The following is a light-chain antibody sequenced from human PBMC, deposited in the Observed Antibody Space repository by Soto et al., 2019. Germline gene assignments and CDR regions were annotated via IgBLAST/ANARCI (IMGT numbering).Light chain of an antibody. V-gene: IGKV1-12*01. CDR2: EAT. Sequence: DIQMTQSPSSVSASVGDTVTITCRASQGLKFLAWYQQKPGKAPRLLIYEATNLQSGVPPRFSGSGSGTDFTLTISRLEPEDFAVYYCQQYGSSQWTFGQGTKVDIK. CDR3: QQYGSSQWT. CDR1: QGLKF. J-gene: IGKJ1*01.